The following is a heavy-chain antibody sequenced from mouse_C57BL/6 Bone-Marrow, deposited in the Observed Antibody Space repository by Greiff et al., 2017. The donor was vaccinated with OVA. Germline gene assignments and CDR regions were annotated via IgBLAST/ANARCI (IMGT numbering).Heavy chain of an antibody. CDR2: IYPGDGDT. V-gene: IGHV1-82*01. D-gene: IGHD2-10*01. CDR3: ARPLLGGFAY. J-gene: IGHJ3*01. CDR1: GYAFSSSW. Sequence: LQESGPELVKPGASVKISCKASGYAFSSSWMNWVKQRPGKGLEWIGRIYPGDGDTNYNGKFKGKATLTADKSSSTAYMQLSSLTSEDSAVYFCARPLLGGFAYWGQGTLVTVSA.